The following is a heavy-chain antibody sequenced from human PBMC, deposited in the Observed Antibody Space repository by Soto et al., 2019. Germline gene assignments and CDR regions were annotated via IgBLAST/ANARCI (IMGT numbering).Heavy chain of an antibody. J-gene: IGHJ3*02. CDR1: GYTFTSYA. V-gene: IGHV1-3*05. Sequence: QVQLVQSGAEEKKSGASVKVSCKASGYTFTSYAMHWVRQAPGQRLEWMGWINAGNGNTKYSQKFQGRVTITRDSAAGTPYMELTRLRSEDTAVYYCARDDYYIWGQGTMVTVSS. D-gene: IGHD3-16*01. CDR2: INAGNGNT. CDR3: ARDDYYI.